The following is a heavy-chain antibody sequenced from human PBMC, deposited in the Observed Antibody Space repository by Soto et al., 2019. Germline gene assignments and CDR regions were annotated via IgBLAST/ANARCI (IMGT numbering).Heavy chain of an antibody. CDR1: GFTFSSYW. CDR2: IKQDGSEK. Sequence: GGSLRLSCAASGFTFSSYWMSWVCQAPGKGLEWVANIKQDGSEKYYVDSVKGRFTISRDNAKNSLYLQMNSLRAEDTAVYYCARGAPSWNYGRWFDPWGQGTLVTVSS. V-gene: IGHV3-7*04. J-gene: IGHJ5*02. D-gene: IGHD1-7*01. CDR3: ARGAPSWNYGRWFDP.